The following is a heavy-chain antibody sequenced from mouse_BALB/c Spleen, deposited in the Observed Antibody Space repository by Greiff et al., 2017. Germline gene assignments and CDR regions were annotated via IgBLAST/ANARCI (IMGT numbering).Heavy chain of an antibody. J-gene: IGHJ4*01. D-gene: IGHD2-4*01. Sequence: EVQVVESGGGLVKPGGSLKLSCAASGFAFSSYDMSWVRQTPEKRLEWVAYISSGGGSTYYPDTVKGRFTISRDNAKNTLYLQMSSLKSEDTAMYYCARQGIYYDYDEKDAMDYWGQGTSVTVSS. V-gene: IGHV5-12-1*01. CDR1: GFAFSSYD. CDR3: ARQGIYYDYDEKDAMDY. CDR2: ISSGGGST.